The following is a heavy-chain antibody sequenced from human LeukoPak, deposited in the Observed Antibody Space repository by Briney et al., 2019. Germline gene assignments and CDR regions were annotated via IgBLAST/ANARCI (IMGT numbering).Heavy chain of an antibody. Sequence: PQTLSLTCTVSGGSITSDYWSWIRQPPGKGLEWIGYIYYSGSTNYNPSLKSRVTISVDTSKNQFSLKLSSVTAADTAVYYCARTLVYYGSGSYYNQYFDYWGQGTLVTVSS. CDR3: ARTLVYYGSGSYYNQYFDY. CDR1: GGSITSDY. D-gene: IGHD3-10*01. V-gene: IGHV4-59*01. J-gene: IGHJ4*02. CDR2: IYYSGST.